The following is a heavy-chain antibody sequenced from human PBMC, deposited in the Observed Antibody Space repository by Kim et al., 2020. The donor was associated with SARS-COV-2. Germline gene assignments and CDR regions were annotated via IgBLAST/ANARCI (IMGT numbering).Heavy chain of an antibody. Sequence: ASVKVSCKASGYTFTSYAMHWVRQAPGQRLEWMGWINAGNGNTKYSQKFQGRVTITRDTSASTAYMELSSLRSEDTAVYYCATSAAAGTEGYYYYGMDVWGQGTTVTVSS. CDR1: GYTFTSYA. J-gene: IGHJ6*02. CDR2: INAGNGNT. CDR3: ATSAAAGTEGYYYYGMDV. V-gene: IGHV1-3*01. D-gene: IGHD6-13*01.